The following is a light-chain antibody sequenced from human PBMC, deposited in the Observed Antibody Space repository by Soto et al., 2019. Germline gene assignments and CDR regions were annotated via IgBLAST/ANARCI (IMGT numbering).Light chain of an antibody. Sequence: EIVLTQSPATLSLSPGERVTLSCRASQNVSTYLAWYQQKPGQAPRLLIYDAPDRTTGIPARFSGSGSGTDFTLTISSLEPEDSAVYYCQQRTNWLTFGPGTKVDIK. J-gene: IGKJ3*01. V-gene: IGKV3-11*01. CDR1: QNVSTY. CDR2: DAP. CDR3: QQRTNWLT.